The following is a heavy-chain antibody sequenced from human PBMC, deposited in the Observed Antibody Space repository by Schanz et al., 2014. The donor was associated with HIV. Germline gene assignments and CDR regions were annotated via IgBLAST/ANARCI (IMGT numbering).Heavy chain of an antibody. CDR1: GFTFGNYA. J-gene: IGHJ4*02. V-gene: IGHV3-9*01. CDR3: AKGVSVAGSSYYFDY. CDR2: ISWSSGNI. Sequence: EVQLVESGGSLVQPGGSLRLSCAGSGFTFGNYAMHWVRQAPGKGLEWVSGISWSSGNIGYADSVKGRFTISRDNAKNSLYLQMSSLRREDTAFYYCAKGVSVAGSSYYFDYWGQGALVTVSS. D-gene: IGHD6-19*01.